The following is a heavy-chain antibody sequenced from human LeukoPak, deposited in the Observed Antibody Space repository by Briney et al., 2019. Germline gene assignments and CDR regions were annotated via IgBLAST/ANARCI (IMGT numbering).Heavy chain of an antibody. CDR2: MNPNSGNT. Sequence: ASVKVSCKASGYTFTSYDINWVRQATGQGLEWMGWMNPNSGNTGYAQKFQGRVTITRNTSISTAYMELSSLRSEDTAVYYCARAPRVGAMVPYYYYYMDVWGKGTTVTVSS. CDR1: GYTFTSYD. CDR3: ARAPRVGAMVPYYYYYMDV. D-gene: IGHD4/OR15-4a*01. V-gene: IGHV1-8*03. J-gene: IGHJ6*03.